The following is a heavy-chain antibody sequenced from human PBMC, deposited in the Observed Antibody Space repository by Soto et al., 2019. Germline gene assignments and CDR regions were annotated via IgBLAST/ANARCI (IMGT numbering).Heavy chain of an antibody. Sequence: QVQLVQSGADVKKPGTSVKVSCKAAGYSFTNYCMYWVRQAPGQGLEWMGMINPRTGSTRYAQKFQDRVTLTRDTSTTTVYMELSTLISDDTAVYYCARDGGLPTASWHYDLWGPGTLVTVSS. CDR3: ARDGGLPTASWHYDL. V-gene: IGHV1-46*01. CDR1: GYSFTNYC. CDR2: INPRTGST. J-gene: IGHJ2*01. D-gene: IGHD4-17*01.